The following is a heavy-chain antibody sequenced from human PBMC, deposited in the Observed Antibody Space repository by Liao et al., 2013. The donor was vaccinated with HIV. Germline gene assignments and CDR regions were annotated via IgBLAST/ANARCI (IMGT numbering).Heavy chain of an antibody. V-gene: IGHV4-61*02. Sequence: QVQLQESGPGLVKPSQTLSLTCTVSGGSISSGIYYWSWIRQPAGKGLEWIGRIYTSGSTNYNPSLKSRVTISVDTSKNQFSLKLSSVTAADTAVYYCARAGTGTQDFDYWGQGTLVTVSS. D-gene: IGHD1-1*01. CDR1: GGSISSGIYY. CDR3: ARAGTGTQDFDY. J-gene: IGHJ4*02. CDR2: IYTSGST.